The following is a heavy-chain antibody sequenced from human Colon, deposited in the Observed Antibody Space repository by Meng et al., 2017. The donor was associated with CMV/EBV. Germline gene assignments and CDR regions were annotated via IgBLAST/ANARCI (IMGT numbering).Heavy chain of an antibody. V-gene: IGHV3-30*02. CDR2: IRDDGIIRNDESTK. J-gene: IGHJ4*02. CDR3: ARVEGWARPFDY. CDR1: GFIFSTYA. Sequence: GGSLRLSCSASGFIFSTYAMHWVRQAPGKGLEWVALIRDDGIIRNDESTKYYADSVKGRFTISRDNSKDTLYLQMNSLRAEDTAVYYCARVEGWARPFDYWGQGTLVTVSS. D-gene: IGHD3-3*01.